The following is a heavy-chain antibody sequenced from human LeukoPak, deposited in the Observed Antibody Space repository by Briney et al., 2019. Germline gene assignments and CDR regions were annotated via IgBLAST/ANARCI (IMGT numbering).Heavy chain of an antibody. CDR1: GGSISSSSYY. Sequence: SETLSLTCTVSGGSISSSSYYWGWSRQPPGKGLEWIGSIYYSGSTYYNPSLKSRVTISVDTSKNQFSLKLSSVTAADTAVYYCARHKRAAMSSFDYWGQGPLVTVSS. D-gene: IGHD2-2*01. CDR3: ARHKRAAMSSFDY. J-gene: IGHJ4*02. CDR2: IYYSGST. V-gene: IGHV4-39*01.